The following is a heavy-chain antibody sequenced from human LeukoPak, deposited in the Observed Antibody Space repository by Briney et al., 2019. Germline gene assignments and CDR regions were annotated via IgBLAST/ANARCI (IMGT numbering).Heavy chain of an antibody. Sequence: SETLSLTCAVYGGSFSGYYWSWLRQPPGKGLEWIGEINHSGSTNYNPSLKSRVTISVDTSKSQFSLKLSSVTAADTAVYYCASRPTYDYVWGSYTLTPFDYWGQGTLVTVSS. J-gene: IGHJ4*02. V-gene: IGHV4-34*01. CDR3: ASRPTYDYVWGSYTLTPFDY. D-gene: IGHD3-16*01. CDR1: GGSFSGYY. CDR2: INHSGST.